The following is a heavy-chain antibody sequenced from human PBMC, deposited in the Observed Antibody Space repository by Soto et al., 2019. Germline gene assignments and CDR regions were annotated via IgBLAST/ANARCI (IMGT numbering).Heavy chain of an antibody. CDR3: ARDCSGGSCYVGSDY. J-gene: IGHJ4*02. CDR1: GGTFSSYS. V-gene: IGHV1-69*04. Sequence: SVKVSCKASGGTFSSYSISWVRQAPGQGLEWMGRIIPILGIANFAQKFQGRVTITADKSTSTAYMELSSLRSEDTAVYYCARDCSGGSCYVGSDYWGQGTLVTVSS. CDR2: IIPILGIA. D-gene: IGHD2-15*01.